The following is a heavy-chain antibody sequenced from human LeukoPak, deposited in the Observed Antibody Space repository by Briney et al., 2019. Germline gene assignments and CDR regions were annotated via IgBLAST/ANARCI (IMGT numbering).Heavy chain of an antibody. CDR2: ISGDGGST. CDR3: VKDTGRGDF. Sequence: PGGSLRLSCAASGFTFDNYAMHWVRQAPGKGLEWVSLISGDGGSTYYADSVKGRFTISRDNSKNTLYLQMSSLRDEDTAVYYCVKDTGRGDFWGQGTQVTVSS. D-gene: IGHD1-14*01. CDR1: GFTFDNYA. J-gene: IGHJ4*02. V-gene: IGHV3-43*02.